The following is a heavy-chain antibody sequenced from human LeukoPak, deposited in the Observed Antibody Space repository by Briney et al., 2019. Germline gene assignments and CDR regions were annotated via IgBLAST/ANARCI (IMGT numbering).Heavy chain of an antibody. CDR2: ISSNGGST. Sequence: GGSLRLSCSASGFTFSCYAMALGRQAPGEGLEIFLAISSNGGSTYYADSVKGRFTISRDNSKNTLYLQMSSLRAEDTAVYYCVGNRIRGAYYGSGSYPDYWGQGTLVTVSS. D-gene: IGHD3-10*01. CDR1: GFTFSCYA. CDR3: VGNRIRGAYYGSGSYPDY. V-gene: IGHV3-64D*06. J-gene: IGHJ4*02.